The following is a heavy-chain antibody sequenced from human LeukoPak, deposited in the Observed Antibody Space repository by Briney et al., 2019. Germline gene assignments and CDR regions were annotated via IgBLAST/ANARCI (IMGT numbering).Heavy chain of an antibody. Sequence: SETLSPTCTVSGGSISSSSYYWGWIRQPPGKGLEWIGSIYYSGSTYYNPSLKSRVTISVDTSKNQFSLKLSSVTASDTAVYYCARPMTTDANFDYWGRGTLVTVSS. CDR2: IYYSGST. D-gene: IGHD4-11*01. J-gene: IGHJ4*02. V-gene: IGHV4-39*01. CDR1: GGSISSSSYY. CDR3: ARPMTTDANFDY.